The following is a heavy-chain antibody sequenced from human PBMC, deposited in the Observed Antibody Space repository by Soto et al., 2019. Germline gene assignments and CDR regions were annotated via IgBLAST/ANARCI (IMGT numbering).Heavy chain of an antibody. V-gene: IGHV4-61*01. CDR2: IYYSENT. Sequence: QVQLQESGPGLVKPSETLSLTCTVSSGSVSSGSYYWSWIRQPPGMGLEWIGYIYYSENTNYNPSLKSRVTMSVDTSKNQFSLKLSSVTAADTAVYYCARSGIARTRNWYFDLWGRGTLVTVSS. D-gene: IGHD6-13*01. J-gene: IGHJ2*01. CDR3: ARSGIARTRNWYFDL. CDR1: SGSVSSGSYY.